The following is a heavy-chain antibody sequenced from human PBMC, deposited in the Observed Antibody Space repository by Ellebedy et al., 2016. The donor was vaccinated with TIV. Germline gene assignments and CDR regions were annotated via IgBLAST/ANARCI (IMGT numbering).Heavy chain of an antibody. V-gene: IGHV5-51*01. Sequence: GESLKISCKGSGYTFGSYWIGWVRQMPGKGLEWMGSIYPDDSDTRYSPSFQGQVTISADKSISTAYLQWGSLKASDTAMYYCATAYCSGVACHNNFDYWGQGTLVTVSS. CDR3: ATAYCSGVACHNNFDY. D-gene: IGHD2-15*01. CDR2: IYPDDSDT. J-gene: IGHJ4*02. CDR1: GYTFGSYW.